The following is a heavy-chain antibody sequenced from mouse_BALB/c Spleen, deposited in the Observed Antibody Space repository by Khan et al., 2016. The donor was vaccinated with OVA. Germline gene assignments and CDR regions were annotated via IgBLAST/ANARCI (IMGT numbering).Heavy chain of an antibody. J-gene: IGHJ2*01. CDR1: GFTFRRFG. Sequence: LVESGGGLVQPGGSRKLSCAASGFTFRRFGMHWVRQAPEKGLEWVAYISSGSSSIYYADTVKGRFTISRDNPKNTLFLQMTSLRSEDTAMYYCARDANFDYWGQGTTLTVSS. V-gene: IGHV5-17*02. CDR3: ARDANFDY. CDR2: ISSGSSSI.